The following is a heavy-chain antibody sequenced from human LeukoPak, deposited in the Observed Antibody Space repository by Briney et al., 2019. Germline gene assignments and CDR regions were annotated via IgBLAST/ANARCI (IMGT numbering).Heavy chain of an antibody. Sequence: SVKVSCKASGGTFSSYAISWVRQAPGQGLEWMGRIIPIIGMANYAQKFQGRVTITADKSTSTAYMELSSLRSEDTAVYYCARGPRYCSSTSCNYGMDVWGQGTTVTVSS. CDR3: ARGPRYCSSTSCNYGMDV. CDR1: GGTFSSYA. V-gene: IGHV1-69*04. D-gene: IGHD2-2*01. CDR2: IIPIIGMA. J-gene: IGHJ6*02.